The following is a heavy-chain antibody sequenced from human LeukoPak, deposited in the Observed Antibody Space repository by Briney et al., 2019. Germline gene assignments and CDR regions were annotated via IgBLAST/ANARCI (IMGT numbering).Heavy chain of an antibody. D-gene: IGHD2-2*01. V-gene: IGHV3-21*01. Sequence: GGSPRLSCAASGFTFSSYSMNWVRQAPGKGLEWVSSISSSSSYIYYADSVKGRFTISRDNAKNSLYLQMNSLRAEDTAVYYCARDGGYCSSTSCPTYDYYYGMDVWGQGTTVTVSS. CDR2: ISSSSSYI. CDR3: ARDGGYCSSTSCPTYDYYYGMDV. CDR1: GFTFSSYS. J-gene: IGHJ6*02.